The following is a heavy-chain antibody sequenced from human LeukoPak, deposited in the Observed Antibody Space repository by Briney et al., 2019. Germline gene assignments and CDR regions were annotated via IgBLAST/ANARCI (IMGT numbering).Heavy chain of an antibody. CDR2: IYYSGST. D-gene: IGHD3-10*01. J-gene: IGHJ4*02. CDR1: GGSISSGDYY. V-gene: IGHV4-30-4*01. CDR3: ARVVRDVWFGDTFDY. Sequence: SETLSLTCTVSGGSISSGDYYWSWIRQPPGKGLEWIGYIYYSGSTYYNPSLRSRVTISVDTSKNRFSLKLSSVTAADTAVYYCARVVRDVWFGDTFDYWGQGTLVTVSS.